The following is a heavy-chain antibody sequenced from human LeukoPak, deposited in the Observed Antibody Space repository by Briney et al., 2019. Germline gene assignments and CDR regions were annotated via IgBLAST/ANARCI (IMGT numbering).Heavy chain of an antibody. CDR2: INHSGST. J-gene: IGHJ6*02. D-gene: IGHD6-6*01. CDR3: ARGPGGATARAPSYYYYYGMDV. Sequence: SETLSLTCAVYGGTFSGYYWSWIRQPPGKGLEWIGEINHSGSTNYNPSLKSRVTISVDTSKNQFSLKLSSVTAADTAVYYCARGPGGATARAPSYYYYYGMDVWGQGTTVTVSS. V-gene: IGHV4-34*01. CDR1: GGTFSGYY.